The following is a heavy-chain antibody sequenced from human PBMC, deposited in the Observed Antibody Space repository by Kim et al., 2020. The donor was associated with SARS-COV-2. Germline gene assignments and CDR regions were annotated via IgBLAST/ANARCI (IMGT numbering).Heavy chain of an antibody. Sequence: GESLKISCQTSGYSFTNYWITWVRQMPGGGLEWMGTIDPSDSYTNYNPSFRGHVSFPTDRSTGTAFLELGSLRAPDSAIYYCARQVEVTTISTQWFDPW. CDR1: GYSFTNYW. CDR2: IDPSDSYT. J-gene: IGHJ5*02. D-gene: IGHD2-21*02. V-gene: IGHV5-10-1*01. CDR3: ARQVEVTTISTQWFDP.